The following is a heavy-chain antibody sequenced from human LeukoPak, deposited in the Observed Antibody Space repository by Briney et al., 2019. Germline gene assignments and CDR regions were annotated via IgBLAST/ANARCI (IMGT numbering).Heavy chain of an antibody. CDR1: GYTFTSYG. V-gene: IGHV1-18*01. CDR3: ARSPAAGYRYYYYYMDV. CDR2: ISAYNGNT. D-gene: IGHD2-2*01. Sequence: ASVKLSCNASGYTFTSYGISWVRQAPGQGLEWVGWISAYNGNTNYAQKFQGRVTMTRDTSISTAYMELSRLRSDDTAVYYCARSPAAGYRYYYYYMDVWGKGTTVTVSS. J-gene: IGHJ6*03.